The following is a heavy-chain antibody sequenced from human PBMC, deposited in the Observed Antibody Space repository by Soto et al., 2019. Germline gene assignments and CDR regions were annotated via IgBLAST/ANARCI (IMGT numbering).Heavy chain of an antibody. D-gene: IGHD1-20*01. V-gene: IGHV3-33*01. J-gene: IGHJ6*02. CDR1: GFTFSSYG. CDR2: IWYDGSNK. Sequence: QVQLVESGEGVVQPGRSLRLSCAASGFTFSSYGMHWVRQAPGKGLEWVAVIWYDGSNKYYADSVKGRFTISRDNSKNTLYLQMNSLRAEDTAVYYCARVLANRITYRPIYGMDVWGQGTTVTVSS. CDR3: ARVLANRITYRPIYGMDV.